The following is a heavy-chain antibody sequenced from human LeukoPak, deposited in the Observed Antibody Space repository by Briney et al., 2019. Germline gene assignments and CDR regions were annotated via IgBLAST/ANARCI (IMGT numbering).Heavy chain of an antibody. Sequence: SETLSLTCTVSGFSVSDPLSYWGWVRQPPGKGLEWIAEINFIGRTSYNSSLNSPVTMSVDTSKNQFSLKMTSLTAADTAVYFCARLTKGRYFDYIFAFWGQGILVTVSS. CDR2: INFIGRT. V-gene: IGHV4-39*01. J-gene: IGHJ4*02. CDR3: ARLTKGRYFDYIFAF. CDR1: GFSVSDPLSY. D-gene: IGHD3-9*01.